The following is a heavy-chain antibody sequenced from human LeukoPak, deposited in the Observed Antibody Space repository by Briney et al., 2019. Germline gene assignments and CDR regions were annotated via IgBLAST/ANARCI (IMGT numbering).Heavy chain of an antibody. CDR3: ARRTGDGYNTPIDF. D-gene: IGHD5-24*01. V-gene: IGHV3-23*01. Sequence: GGSLRLSCAASGFSLRNHAMNWVRQAPGKGLEWVSGISGSDGSTYYADSVKGRFTISSDNSKNTLYLQMDSLGAEDTAVYFCARRTGDGYNTPIDFWGQGTLVTVSS. J-gene: IGHJ4*02. CDR1: GFSLRNHA. CDR2: ISGSDGST.